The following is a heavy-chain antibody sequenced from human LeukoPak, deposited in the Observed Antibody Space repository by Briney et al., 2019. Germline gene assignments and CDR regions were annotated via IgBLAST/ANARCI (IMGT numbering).Heavy chain of an antibody. CDR2: ISSSSSYI. Sequence: PGGSLRLSCAASGFTFSSYSTNWVRQAPGKGLEWVSSISSSSSYIYYADSVKGRFTISRDNAKNSLYLQMNSLRAEDTAVYYCARRGYSSSWYFDYWGQGTLVTVSS. CDR3: ARRGYSSSWYFDY. J-gene: IGHJ4*02. CDR1: GFTFSSYS. V-gene: IGHV3-21*01. D-gene: IGHD6-13*01.